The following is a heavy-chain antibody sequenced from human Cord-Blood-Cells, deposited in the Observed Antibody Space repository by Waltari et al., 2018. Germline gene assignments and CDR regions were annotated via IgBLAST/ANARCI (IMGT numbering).Heavy chain of an antibody. CDR1: GFTFSSYG. CDR3: ARWVGNWFDP. V-gene: IGHV3-7*01. J-gene: IGHJ5*02. CDR2: IKQDGSEK. Sequence: EVQLVESGGGLVQPGGSVRLSCAASGFTFSSYGMSWVRQAPGKGLEWVANIKQDGSEKYYVDSVKGRFTISRDNAKNSLNLQMNSLRAEDTAVYYCARWVGNWFDPWGQGTLVTVSS.